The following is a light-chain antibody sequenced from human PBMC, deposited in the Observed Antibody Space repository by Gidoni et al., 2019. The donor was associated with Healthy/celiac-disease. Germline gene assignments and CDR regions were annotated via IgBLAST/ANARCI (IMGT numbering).Light chain of an antibody. Sequence: EIVSTQPPGPLSLSPGEKATLYCRASNSVSSSYLAWYQQKPGQAPRLLIYGASSRATGIPDRFSGSGSGTDFTLTISRLEPEDFAVYYCQQYGSSPQVTFGPGTKVDIK. CDR3: QQYGSSPQVT. CDR2: GAS. CDR1: NSVSSSY. V-gene: IGKV3-20*01. J-gene: IGKJ3*01.